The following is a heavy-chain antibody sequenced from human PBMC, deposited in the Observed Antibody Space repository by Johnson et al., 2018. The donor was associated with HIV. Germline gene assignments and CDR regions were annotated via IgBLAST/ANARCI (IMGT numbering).Heavy chain of an antibody. Sequence: VQVVESGGSVVRPGGSLRLSCAASGFIFNNHGMNWVRQAPGRGLEWVSGINWIGRSTAYADSVKGRFTISRDNSKNTLYLQMNSLSVEDTAVYYCARDFRYSSSWYDAFDIWGQGTLVTVSS. D-gene: IGHD6-13*01. J-gene: IGHJ3*02. CDR3: ARDFRYSSSWYDAFDI. CDR1: GFIFNNHG. CDR2: INWIGRST. V-gene: IGHV3-20*04.